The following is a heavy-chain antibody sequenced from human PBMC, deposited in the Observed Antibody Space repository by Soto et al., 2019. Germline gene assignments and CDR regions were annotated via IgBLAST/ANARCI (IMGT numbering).Heavy chain of an antibody. J-gene: IGHJ4*02. D-gene: IGHD5-12*01. Sequence: SETLSLTCAVYGGSFSGYYWSWIRQPPGKGLEWIGEINHSGSTNYNPSLKSRVTISVDTSKNQFSLKLSSVTAADTAVYYCARGKKRLRPIGFDYWGQGTLVTVS. V-gene: IGHV4-34*01. CDR2: INHSGST. CDR3: ARGKKRLRPIGFDY. CDR1: GGSFSGYY.